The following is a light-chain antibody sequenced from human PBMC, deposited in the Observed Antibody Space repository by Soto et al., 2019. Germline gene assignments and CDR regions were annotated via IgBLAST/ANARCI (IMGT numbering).Light chain of an antibody. V-gene: IGLV2-14*01. CDR3: SSFTNSYFYV. CDR1: GSDIGAYNY. CDR2: GVT. J-gene: IGLJ1*01. Sequence: QSVLTQPASVSGSPGQSITISCTGSGSDIGAYNYVSWYQQHPGRAPKLLFHGVTRRPSGVSSRFSASKSAYTSSLTISGLQAEDEANYFCSSFTNSYFYVLGHGTKVT.